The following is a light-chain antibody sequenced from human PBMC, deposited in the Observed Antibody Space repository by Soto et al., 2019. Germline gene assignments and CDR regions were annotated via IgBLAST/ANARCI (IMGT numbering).Light chain of an antibody. J-gene: IGKJ1*01. V-gene: IGKV2-28*01. Sequence: IVMTQPPLSLPVTPGEPASISCRSSQSLLHSNGYNFLECYLQKPGQSPQLLIYLGSMRASGVPDRFSGSGSGTDFTLIISRVEAEDVGVYYCMQPLQSWTFGQGTKVDIK. CDR1: QSLLHSNGYNF. CDR2: LGS. CDR3: MQPLQSWT.